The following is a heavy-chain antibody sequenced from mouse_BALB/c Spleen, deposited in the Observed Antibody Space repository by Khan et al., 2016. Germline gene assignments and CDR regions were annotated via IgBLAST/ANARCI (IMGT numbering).Heavy chain of an antibody. CDR3: TDSHGYYAMDY. Sequence: EVELVESGPDLVKPSQSLSLTCTVTGYSITSGYSWHWIRQFPGNKLEWMGYIHYSGGTKYIPSLKSRISITRDTSKNQFFLQLNSVTPEDTATYYCTDSHGYYAMDYWGQGTSVTVSS. CDR1: GYSITSGYS. V-gene: IGHV3-1*02. CDR2: IHYSGGT. J-gene: IGHJ4*01.